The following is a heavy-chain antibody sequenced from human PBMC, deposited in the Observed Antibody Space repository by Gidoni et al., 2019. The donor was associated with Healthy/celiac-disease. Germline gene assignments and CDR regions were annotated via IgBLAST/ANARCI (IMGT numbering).Heavy chain of an antibody. CDR2: IYYSGST. V-gene: IGHV4-59*08. Sequence: QVQLQESGPGLVKPSETLSLTCTVSGGSISSYYWSWIRQPPGKGLEWIGYIYYSGSTNYTPSLKSRVTISVDTSKNQFSLKLSSVTAADTAVYYCARRTGTTYYFDYWGQGTLVTVSS. CDR3: ARRTGTTYYFDY. D-gene: IGHD1-1*01. CDR1: GGSISSYY. J-gene: IGHJ4*02.